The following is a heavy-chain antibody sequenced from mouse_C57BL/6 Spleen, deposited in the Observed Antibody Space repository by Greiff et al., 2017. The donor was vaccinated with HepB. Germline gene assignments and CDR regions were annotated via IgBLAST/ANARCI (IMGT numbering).Heavy chain of an antibody. Sequence: VQLQQPGAELVKPGASVKMSCKASGYTFTSYWITWVKQRPGQGLEWIGEIYPGSGSTNYNEKFKSKATLTVDTSSSTAYMQRSSLTSEDSAVSYGAKGGHYDYDFAYWGQGTLVTVSA. CDR2: IYPGSGST. J-gene: IGHJ3*01. V-gene: IGHV1-55*01. CDR1: GYTFTSYW. CDR3: AKGGHYDYDFAY. D-gene: IGHD2-4*01.